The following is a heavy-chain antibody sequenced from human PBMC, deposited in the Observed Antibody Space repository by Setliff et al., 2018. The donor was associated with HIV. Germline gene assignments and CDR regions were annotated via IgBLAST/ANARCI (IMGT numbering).Heavy chain of an antibody. CDR1: GFTFSSYA. CDR2: ISDSGGST. J-gene: IGHJ4*02. D-gene: IGHD5-18*01. V-gene: IGHV3-23*01. Sequence: PGGSLRLSCAASGFTFSSYAMTWVRQAPGKGLEWVSGISDSGGSTYYADSVKGRFTISRDNSKNTLFLQMNSLRAEDMAVYYCAKDGGGYSYGLYFFDYWGQGTLVTVSS. CDR3: AKDGGGYSYGLYFFDY.